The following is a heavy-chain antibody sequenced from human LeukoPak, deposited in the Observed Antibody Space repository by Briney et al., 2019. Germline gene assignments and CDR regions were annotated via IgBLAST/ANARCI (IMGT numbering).Heavy chain of an antibody. CDR1: GDRLTNNW. D-gene: IGHD6-13*01. CDR3: ARFALTSSLDY. Sequence: GESLKISCKISGDRLTNNWIGWVRQVPGKGLEWMGLIYPGNSDTRYSPLFQGQVTLSVDRSISTAYLRWSGLKASDTAIYYCARFALTSSLDYWGQGTLVTVSS. J-gene: IGHJ4*02. CDR2: IYPGNSDT. V-gene: IGHV5-51*01.